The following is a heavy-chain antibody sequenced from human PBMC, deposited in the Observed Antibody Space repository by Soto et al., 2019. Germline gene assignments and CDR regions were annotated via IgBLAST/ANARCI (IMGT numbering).Heavy chain of an antibody. Sequence: EVQLVESGGGLVKPGGSLRLSCAASGFTFSNAWMSWVRQAPGKGLEWVGRIKSKTDGGTTDYAAPVKGRFTISRDDSKNTRYLQMNSLKTEDTAVYYCTTGLTHKGTGMDVWGQGTTVTVSS. V-gene: IGHV3-15*01. CDR3: TTGLTHKGTGMDV. CDR1: GFTFSNAW. CDR2: IKSKTDGGTT. D-gene: IGHD2-21*02. J-gene: IGHJ6*02.